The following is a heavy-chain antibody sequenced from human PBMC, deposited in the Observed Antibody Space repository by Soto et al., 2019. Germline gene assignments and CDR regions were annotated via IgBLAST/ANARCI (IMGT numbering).Heavy chain of an antibody. V-gene: IGHV1-69*01. D-gene: IGHD6-19*01. Sequence: QVQLVQSGAEVRKPGSSVKVSCKASGGTFSRHAISWVRQAPGQGLEWMGGIIPIFGTANHAQKFQGRVTIIADESTSTVYMELSSLRSEDTAVYYCAGAGLGIAVAYGMDVWGQGTTVTVSS. CDR2: IIPIFGTA. CDR3: AGAGLGIAVAYGMDV. CDR1: GGTFSRHA. J-gene: IGHJ6*02.